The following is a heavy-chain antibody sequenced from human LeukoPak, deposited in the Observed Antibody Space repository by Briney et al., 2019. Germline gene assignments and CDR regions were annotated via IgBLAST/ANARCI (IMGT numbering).Heavy chain of an antibody. CDR2: IYHSGST. CDR3: ATHYDILTGVDY. D-gene: IGHD3-9*01. CDR1: GGSISSSNW. Sequence: SETLSLTCAVSGGSISSSNWWSWVRPPPGKGLEWIGEIYHSGSTNYNPSLKSRVTISVDKSKNQFSLKLSSVTAADTAVYYCATHYDILTGVDYWGQGTLVTVSS. J-gene: IGHJ4*02. V-gene: IGHV4-4*02.